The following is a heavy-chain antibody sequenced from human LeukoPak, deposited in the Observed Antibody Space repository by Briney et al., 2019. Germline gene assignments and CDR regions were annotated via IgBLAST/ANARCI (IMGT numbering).Heavy chain of an antibody. J-gene: IGHJ4*02. CDR1: GYTFTSYY. CDR2: INPSGGST. D-gene: IGHD5-12*01. V-gene: IGHV1-46*01. Sequence: GASVNVSCKASGYTFTSYYMHWVRQAPGQGLEWMGVINPSGGSTSYAQKFQGRVTMTRDTSTSTVYMELSSLRSEDTAVYYCARGARDSGYDSAPLDYWGQGTLVTVSS. CDR3: ARGARDSGYDSAPLDY.